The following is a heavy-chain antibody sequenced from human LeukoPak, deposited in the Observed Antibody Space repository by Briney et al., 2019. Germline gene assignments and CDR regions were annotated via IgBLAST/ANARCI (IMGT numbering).Heavy chain of an antibody. CDR2: INPNSGGT. CDR1: GYTFTGYY. Sequence: GASVKVSCKASGYTFTGYYMHWVRQAPGQGLEWMGWINPNSGGTNYAQKFQGRVTMTRDTSISTAYMELSRLRSDDTAVYYCPRDPPTYYYDSSGYNFDYWGQGTLVTVSS. J-gene: IGHJ4*02. D-gene: IGHD3-22*01. CDR3: PRDPPTYYYDSSGYNFDY. V-gene: IGHV1-2*02.